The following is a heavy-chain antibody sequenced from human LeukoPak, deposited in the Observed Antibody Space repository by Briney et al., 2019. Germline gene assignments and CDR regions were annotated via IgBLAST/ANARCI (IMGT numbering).Heavy chain of an antibody. J-gene: IGHJ6*02. CDR3: ARVYYGDYNDYYGMDV. Sequence: SQTLSLTCTVSGGSISSGSYYWSWIRQPPGKGLEWIGYIYYSGSTNYNPSLKSRVTISVDTSKNQFSLKLSSVTAADTAVYYCARVYYGDYNDYYGMDVWGQGTTVTVSS. V-gene: IGHV4-61*01. CDR1: GGSISSGSYY. D-gene: IGHD4-17*01. CDR2: IYYSGST.